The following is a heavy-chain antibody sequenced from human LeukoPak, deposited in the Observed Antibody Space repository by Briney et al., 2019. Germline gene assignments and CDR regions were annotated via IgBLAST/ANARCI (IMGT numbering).Heavy chain of an antibody. CDR3: ANTGPMPYRSGWSSPVVYYFDD. V-gene: IGHV3-23*01. D-gene: IGHD6-19*01. Sequence: GGSLRLSCAASGFTFSSYWMTWVRLAPGKGLEWVSSIGTDDSTFHADSVKGRFTISRDNSKNTLYLQMTSLRPEDTAVYHGANTGPMPYRSGWSSPVVYYFDDWGQGTLVTVSS. CDR1: GFTFSSYW. CDR2: IGTDDST. J-gene: IGHJ4*02.